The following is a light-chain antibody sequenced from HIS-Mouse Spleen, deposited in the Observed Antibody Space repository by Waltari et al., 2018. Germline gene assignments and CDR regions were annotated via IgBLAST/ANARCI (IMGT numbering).Light chain of an antibody. CDR2: DVS. J-gene: IGLJ2*01. CDR3: SSYTSSSFNVV. V-gene: IGLV2-14*03. Sequence: QSALTQPASVSGSPGQSITISCTGTSSDVGRYNYVSWYQQHPGHTPKLIIYDVSNRPSGVSNRFSGSKSGNTASLTISGLQAEDEADYYCSSYTSSSFNVVFGGGTKLTVL. CDR1: SSDVGRYNY.